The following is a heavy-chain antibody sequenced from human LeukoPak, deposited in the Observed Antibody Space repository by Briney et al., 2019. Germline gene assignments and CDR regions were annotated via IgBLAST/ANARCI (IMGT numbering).Heavy chain of an antibody. J-gene: IGHJ5*02. V-gene: IGHV1-8*01. D-gene: IGHD3-22*01. CDR2: MNPNGGNT. CDR3: ARGRSWRSGYSYWFDP. CDR1: GYTFTSYD. Sequence: ASVKVSCKASGYTFTSYDINWVRQATGQGLEWMGWMNPNGGNTGYAQKFQGRVTMTRNTSISTAYMELSSLRSEDTAVYYCARGRSWRSGYSYWFDPWGQGTLVTVSS.